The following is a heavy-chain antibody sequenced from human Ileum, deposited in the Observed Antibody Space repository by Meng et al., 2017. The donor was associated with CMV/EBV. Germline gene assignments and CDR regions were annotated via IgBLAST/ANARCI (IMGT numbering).Heavy chain of an antibody. Sequence: HVQLQDSGPGLGNPSETLSLPCTVSSDSISRNYWNWIRQPAGKGLESIGRIHIGGTTDYNPSLKSRVTMSVDTSKNQLSLKLTSVTAADTAVYYCARGYCSGATCYPYYFDYWGQGTLVTVSS. CDR2: IHIGGTT. D-gene: IGHD2-15*01. CDR3: ARGYCSGATCYPYYFDY. CDR1: SDSISRNY. V-gene: IGHV4-4*07. J-gene: IGHJ4*02.